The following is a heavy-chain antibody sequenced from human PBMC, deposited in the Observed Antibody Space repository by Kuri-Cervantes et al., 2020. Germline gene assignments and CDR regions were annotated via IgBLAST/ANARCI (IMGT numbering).Heavy chain of an antibody. Sequence: ASVKVSCKASGYTFIAYYLNWVRQAPGQGLEWMGWINPNSGGTNYAPKFQGRVTMTRDTSINTVYMELTNLRSDDTAIYYCARAGGHYDYVWGSYRLTYFDYWGQGTLVTVSS. J-gene: IGHJ4*02. CDR2: INPNSGGT. V-gene: IGHV1-2*02. CDR1: GYTFIAYY. D-gene: IGHD3-16*02. CDR3: ARAGGHYDYVWGSYRLTYFDY.